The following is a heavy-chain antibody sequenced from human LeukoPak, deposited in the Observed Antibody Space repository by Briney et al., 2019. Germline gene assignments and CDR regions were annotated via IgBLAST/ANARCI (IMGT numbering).Heavy chain of an antibody. D-gene: IGHD5-18*01. V-gene: IGHV1-2*02. CDR1: GYTFTGYY. CDR2: ISPNSGGT. Sequence: ASVKVSCKASGYTFTGYYLHWVRQAPGQGLEWVGWISPNSGGTHYVQKFQGRVTMTSDTSINTAYMELSRLRSDDTAVYYCARTRGYSYPLNFDYWGQGTLVTVSS. J-gene: IGHJ4*02. CDR3: ARTRGYSYPLNFDY.